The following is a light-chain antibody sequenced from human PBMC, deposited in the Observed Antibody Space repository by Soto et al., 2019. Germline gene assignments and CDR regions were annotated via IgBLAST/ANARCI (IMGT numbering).Light chain of an antibody. CDR2: DVS. V-gene: IGLV2-14*01. J-gene: IGLJ2*01. CDR3: NSYRSGPTLA. CDR1: NSDVGDYNY. Sequence: QSALTQPASVSGSPGQSIIISCTGTNSDVGDYNYVSWYQQHPGKAPKLMIYDVSNRPSGVSNRFSGSKSGNTASLTISGLQAEDEADYYCNSYRSGPTLAFGGGTKVTVL.